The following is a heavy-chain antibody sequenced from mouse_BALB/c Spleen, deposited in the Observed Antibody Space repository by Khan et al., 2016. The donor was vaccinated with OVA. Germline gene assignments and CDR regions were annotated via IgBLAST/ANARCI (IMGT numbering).Heavy chain of an antibody. D-gene: IGHD2-14*01. CDR3: AAPGYGGYHDAMEY. Sequence: EVELVEPGGGLVQPGGSLKLSCAASGFTFSSYTMSWVRQTPEKRLEWVAFISKGGGSIQYHDTVKGRFTISRDNAMNTLYLQMSSLKSEDTAIDCCAAPGYGGYHDAMEYWGQGTAVAVSS. CDR2: ISKGGGSI. J-gene: IGHJ4*01. V-gene: IGHV5-12-2*01. CDR1: GFTFSSYT.